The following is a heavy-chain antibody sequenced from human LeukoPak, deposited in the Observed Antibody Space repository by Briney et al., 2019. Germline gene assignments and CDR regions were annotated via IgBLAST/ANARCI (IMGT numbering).Heavy chain of an antibody. Sequence: SETLSLTCTVSGYSISSGYYWGWIRQPPGKGLEWIGYIYYSGTTNYNPSLKSRVTISVDTSKNQFSLKLSSVTAADTAVYYCARGYGWNGYYYMDVWGKGTTVTVSS. CDR1: GYSISSGYY. CDR3: ARGYGWNGYYYMDV. D-gene: IGHD4-17*01. J-gene: IGHJ6*03. V-gene: IGHV4-61*01. CDR2: IYYSGTT.